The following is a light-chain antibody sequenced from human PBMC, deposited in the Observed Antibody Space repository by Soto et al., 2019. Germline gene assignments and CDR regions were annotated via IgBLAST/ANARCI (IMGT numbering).Light chain of an antibody. V-gene: IGKV1-12*01. CDR3: QQSNIFPWT. CDR1: QVITSY. J-gene: IGKJ1*01. CDR2: AAY. Sequence: DIQMTQSPTSVSASVGDRVTITCRASQVITSYLAWYQQKPGKAPKLLIYAAYSLQSGVPSSFSGSGSGTEFTLTISSLQPEDFATYYCQQSNIFPWTFGQGTKVEIK.